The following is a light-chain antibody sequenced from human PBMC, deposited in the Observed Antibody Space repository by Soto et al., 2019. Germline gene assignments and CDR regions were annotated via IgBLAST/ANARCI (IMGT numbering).Light chain of an antibody. CDR2: DAS. Sequence: EIVLTQSPATLSLSAGERATLSCRASQSVSSYLAWYQQKPGQAPRLLIYDASNRATGIPARFSGSGSGTDFTLTISSLDPEDFAVYYCQQRSNWPLMITFGQGTRLEI. CDR1: QSVSSY. V-gene: IGKV3-11*01. J-gene: IGKJ5*01. CDR3: QQRSNWPLMIT.